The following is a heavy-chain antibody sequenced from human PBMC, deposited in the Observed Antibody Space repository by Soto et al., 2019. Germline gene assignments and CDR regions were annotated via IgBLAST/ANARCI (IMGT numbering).Heavy chain of an antibody. D-gene: IGHD5-18*01. V-gene: IGHV3-53*01. J-gene: IGHJ6*02. CDR1: GFAVSSKY. Sequence: GSLRLSCAASGFAVSSKYMTWVRQAPGKGLEWVSVIYGGGTTYYADSVKGRFTISRDTSKNTLYLQMNSLRAEDTAVYYCAREYSYGYYYYYGMDVWGQGTTVTVSS. CDR3: AREYSYGYYYYYGMDV. CDR2: IYGGGTT.